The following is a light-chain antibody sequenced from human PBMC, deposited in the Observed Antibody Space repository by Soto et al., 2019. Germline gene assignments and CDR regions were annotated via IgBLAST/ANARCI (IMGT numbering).Light chain of an antibody. Sequence: EIVMTQSPATLSVSPGERVTLSCRAGQSVRTNLAWYQHRPAQAPRLLXYGATNRATGFPARFSGSGSGTEFTLTISSLQSEDYAVYYCQQYNNWPPITFGQGTRLEIK. V-gene: IGKV3-15*01. CDR1: QSVRTN. J-gene: IGKJ5*01. CDR2: GAT. CDR3: QQYNNWPPIT.